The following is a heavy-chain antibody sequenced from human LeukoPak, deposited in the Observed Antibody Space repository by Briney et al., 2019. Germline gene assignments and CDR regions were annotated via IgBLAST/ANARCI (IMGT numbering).Heavy chain of an antibody. D-gene: IGHD5-18*01. CDR2: ISGSGGST. Sequence: GGSLRLPCAASGFTFNSYAMSWVRQAPGKGLEWVSGISGSGGSTYYADSVKGRFTISRDNSKNTLYLQMNSLRAEDTAVYYCAKDRIPDTAWSFDYWGQGTLVTVSS. J-gene: IGHJ4*02. CDR1: GFTFNSYA. V-gene: IGHV3-23*01. CDR3: AKDRIPDTAWSFDY.